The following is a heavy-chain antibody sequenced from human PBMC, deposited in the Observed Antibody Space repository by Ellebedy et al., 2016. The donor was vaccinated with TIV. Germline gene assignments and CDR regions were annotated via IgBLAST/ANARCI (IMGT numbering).Heavy chain of an antibody. V-gene: IGHV1-24*01. Sequence: MPGGSLRLSCAASGFTFSSYGMHWVRQAPGKGLEWMGGFDPEDDETIYAQQFQGRVTMTEDTSTDTAYMELSSLSSEDTAVYYCTTGPEEIVVVPATSEYFQYWGQGTLVTVSS. J-gene: IGHJ1*01. D-gene: IGHD2-21*02. CDR2: FDPEDDET. CDR1: GFTFSSYG. CDR3: TTGPEEIVVVPATSEYFQY.